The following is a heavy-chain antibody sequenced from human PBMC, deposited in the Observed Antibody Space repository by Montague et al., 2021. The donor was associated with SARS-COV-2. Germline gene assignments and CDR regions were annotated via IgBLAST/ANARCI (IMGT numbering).Heavy chain of an antibody. V-gene: IGHV4-34*01. J-gene: IGHJ5*02. D-gene: IGHD2-2*02. Sequence: SETLSLTCAVSGGSISGYYWSWIRQPPGKGLEWIGEINHSGRTNYNSSLKSRVTISVDTSKNQFSLKLSSVTAADTAVYYCASLTLGYCSSTSCYSYWFDPWGQGTLVTVSS. CDR2: INHSGRT. CDR1: GGSISGYY. CDR3: ASLTLGYCSSTSCYSYWFDP.